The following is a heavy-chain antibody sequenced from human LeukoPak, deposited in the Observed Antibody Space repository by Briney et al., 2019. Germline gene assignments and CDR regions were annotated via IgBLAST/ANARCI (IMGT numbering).Heavy chain of an antibody. D-gene: IGHD5-12*01. CDR1: GGSISSSY. V-gene: IGHV4-59*01. CDR3: ARGVDIVATLFDY. J-gene: IGHJ4*02. CDR2: IYYSGST. Sequence: KASETLSLTCTVSGGSISSSYWSWIRQPPGKGLEWLGYIYYSGSTRYNPSLKSRVTISVETSKNQFSLKLSSVTAADTSVYYCARGVDIVATLFDYCGQGTLVTVSS.